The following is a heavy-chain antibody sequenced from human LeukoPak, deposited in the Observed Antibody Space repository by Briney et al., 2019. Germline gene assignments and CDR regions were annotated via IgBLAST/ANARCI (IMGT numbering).Heavy chain of an antibody. Sequence: AGGSLRLSCAASGLTFSNAWMNWVRQTPEKGLEWVGLIKSTANGGTIDYAAPVKGRFTISRDDLKNTLHLQMNSLKIEDTAMYYCTREYSGSFDYWGQGALVTVSS. V-gene: IGHV3-15*01. CDR1: GLTFSNAW. J-gene: IGHJ4*02. CDR3: TREYSGSFDY. CDR2: IKSTANGGTI. D-gene: IGHD1-26*01.